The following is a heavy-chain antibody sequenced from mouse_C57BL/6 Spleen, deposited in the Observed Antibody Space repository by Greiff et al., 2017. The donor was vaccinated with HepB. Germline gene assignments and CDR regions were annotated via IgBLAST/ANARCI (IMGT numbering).Heavy chain of an antibody. J-gene: IGHJ3*01. D-gene: IGHD2-4*01. CDR1: GYSFTGYF. V-gene: IGHV1-20*01. CDR2: INPYNGDT. CDR3: ARGYDYDGAWFAY. Sequence: EVQGVESGPELVKPGDSVKISCKASGYSFTGYFMNWVMQSHGKSLEWIGRINPYNGDTFYNQKFKGKATLTVDKSSSTAHMELRSLTSEDSAVYYCARGYDYDGAWFAYWGQGTLVTVSA.